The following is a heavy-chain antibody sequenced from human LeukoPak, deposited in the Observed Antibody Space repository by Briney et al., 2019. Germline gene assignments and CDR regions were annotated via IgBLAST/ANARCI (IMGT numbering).Heavy chain of an antibody. CDR1: GGSISISSYY. CDR2: TYYSGST. CDR3: ARPRGDLWSGYDY. V-gene: IGHV4-39*01. D-gene: IGHD3-3*01. Sequence: SETLSLTCSVSGGSISISSYYWTWIRQSPGRGLEWIGNTYYSGSTLYNPSLKSRVTISVDTSKNQFSLRLTSVTAADTAVYYCARPRGDLWSGYDYWGQGVLVTVPP. J-gene: IGHJ4*02.